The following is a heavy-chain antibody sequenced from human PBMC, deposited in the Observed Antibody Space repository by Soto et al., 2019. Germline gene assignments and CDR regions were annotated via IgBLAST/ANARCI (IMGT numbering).Heavy chain of an antibody. D-gene: IGHD2-15*01. CDR1: GDTFTNFD. J-gene: IGHJ4*02. CDR2: MRANSGDT. CDR3: ARYIHAQGFKV. Sequence: QVQLVQSGAEVKKPGASVKVSCKPSGDTFTNFDLNWVRQAAGKGLEWLGGMRANSGDTGHAQKFRGRVSLTRDTCMSTAYMELSSLRAEDTAVYYCARYIHAQGFKVWGQGTLVIVSS. V-gene: IGHV1-8*01.